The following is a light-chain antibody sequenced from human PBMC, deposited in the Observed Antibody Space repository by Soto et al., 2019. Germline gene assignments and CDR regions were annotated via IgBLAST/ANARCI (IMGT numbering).Light chain of an antibody. J-gene: IGLJ1*01. V-gene: IGLV2-11*01. CDR3: CSYAGRYTYV. CDR1: NSDVGV. CDR2: DVS. Sequence: QSALTQPRSVSGSPGQSVTISCTGTNSDVGVSWYQQHPGKAPKFMIYDVSKRPSGVPDRFSGSKSGNTASLTISGLQAEDEADYYCCSYAGRYTYVFGTGTKLTVL.